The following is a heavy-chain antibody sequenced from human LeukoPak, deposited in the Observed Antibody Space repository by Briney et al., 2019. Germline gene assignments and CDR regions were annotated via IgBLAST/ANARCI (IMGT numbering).Heavy chain of an antibody. CDR1: GGSISSRSYY. V-gene: IGHV4-39*07. Sequence: SETLSLTYTVSGGSISSRSYYWGWIRQPPGKGLEWIGSIYYSGITYYNPSLKSRVTISVDTSKNQFSLKLSSVTAADTAVYYCAREDTDMAPGFDYWGQGTLVTVSS. CDR3: AREDTDMAPGFDY. D-gene: IGHD5-18*01. J-gene: IGHJ4*02. CDR2: IYYSGIT.